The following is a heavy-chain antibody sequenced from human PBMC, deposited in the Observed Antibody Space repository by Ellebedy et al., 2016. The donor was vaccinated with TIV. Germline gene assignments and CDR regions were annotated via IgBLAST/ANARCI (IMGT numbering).Heavy chain of an antibody. CDR3: ARAWGGSCFDY. J-gene: IGHJ4*02. V-gene: IGHV2-5*02. CDR2: IYWDDDK. D-gene: IGHD2-2*03. CDR1: GFSLNTSGVG. Sequence: SGPTLVKPTQTLTLTCTFSGFSLNTSGVGVVWIRQPPGKALEWLALIYWDDDKRYSPSLESRLTITKDTSKNQVVLTMTNMDPVDTATYYCARAWGGSCFDYWGQGTLVTVSS.